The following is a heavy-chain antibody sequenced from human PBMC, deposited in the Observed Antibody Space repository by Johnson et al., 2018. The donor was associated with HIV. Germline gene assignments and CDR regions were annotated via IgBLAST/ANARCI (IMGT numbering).Heavy chain of an antibody. CDR1: GFTFNSYA. D-gene: IGHD2-21*01. CDR2: ISYDGNNK. CDR3: ARDGASVGIGRGDAFDI. J-gene: IGHJ3*02. V-gene: IGHV3-30-3*01. Sequence: QVQLVESGGGVVQPGRSLRLSCAASGFTFNSYAMHWVRQAPGKGLEWVAVISYDGNNKYYADSVKGRFTISRDNSKNTLYLQMNSLRAEDTAVYYCARDGASVGIGRGDAFDIWGQGTMVTVSS.